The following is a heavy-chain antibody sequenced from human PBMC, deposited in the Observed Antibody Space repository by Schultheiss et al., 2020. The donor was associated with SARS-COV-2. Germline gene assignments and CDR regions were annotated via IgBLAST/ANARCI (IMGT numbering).Heavy chain of an antibody. CDR1: GGSISSYY. J-gene: IGHJ6*03. Sequence: SETLSLTCTVSGGSISSYYWSWIRQPAGKGLEWIGRIYSSGSTIYNPSLKSRVTMSVDTSKNQFSLKLTSVTAADTAVYYCARDLVRTDDYYYYYYMDVWGKGTTVTVSS. D-gene: IGHD1-26*01. CDR2: IYSSGST. V-gene: IGHV4-4*07. CDR3: ARDLVRTDDYYYYYYMDV.